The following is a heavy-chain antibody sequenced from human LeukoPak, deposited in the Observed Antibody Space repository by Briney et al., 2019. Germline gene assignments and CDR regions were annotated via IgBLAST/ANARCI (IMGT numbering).Heavy chain of an antibody. CDR1: GFTFSSYW. J-gene: IGHJ4*02. D-gene: IGHD2-15*01. V-gene: IGHV3-7*03. CDR3: AKAPVTTCSGAYCYPFDY. Sequence: PGGSLRLSCAASGFTFSSYWMSWVRQAPGKGLEWVANIKQDGSDKYYVDSVKGRFTISRDNAKNSLYLQMNSLRAEDAVVYYCAKAPVTTCSGAYCYPFDYWGQGTLVTVSS. CDR2: IKQDGSDK.